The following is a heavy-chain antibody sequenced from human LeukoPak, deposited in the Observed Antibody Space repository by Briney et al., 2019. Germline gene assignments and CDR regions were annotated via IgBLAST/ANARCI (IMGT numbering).Heavy chain of an antibody. Sequence: SETLSLTCNVSGGSVTSGGFYWGWLRQPPGKGPEWIATVYYTGSTYYNPSLKSRVTISIDTSKNQFSPRLTSVTATDTAVYYCARHSGSGSLSRPFDPWGQGTLVTVSS. CDR2: VYYTGST. CDR3: ARHSGSGSLSRPFDP. CDR1: GGSVTSGGFY. V-gene: IGHV4-39*01. J-gene: IGHJ5*02. D-gene: IGHD3-10*01.